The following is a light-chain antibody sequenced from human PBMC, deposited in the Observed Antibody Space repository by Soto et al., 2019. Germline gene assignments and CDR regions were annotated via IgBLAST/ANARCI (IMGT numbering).Light chain of an antibody. CDR2: AAS. Sequence: DIQMTQSPPSLSASVGDRVTITCRASQSISSYLNWYQQKPGKAPKLLIYAASTLQSGVPSGFSGSGSGTDFTLTIRSLQPEDFATYYCQQLNSYPITFGQGTRLEIK. J-gene: IGKJ5*01. V-gene: IGKV1-39*01. CDR1: QSISSY. CDR3: QQLNSYPIT.